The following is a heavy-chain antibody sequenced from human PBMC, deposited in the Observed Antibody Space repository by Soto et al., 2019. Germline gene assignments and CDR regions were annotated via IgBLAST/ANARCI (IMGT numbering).Heavy chain of an antibody. Sequence: PAGSLRLSCAASGFSFSIYAMYWVRLAPGKGLGGVAVISSDGSSKDYADSVKGRFTISRDNSKNTLYLQMNSLRAEDTAVYYCAGTHGEHDNYYYYGMDVWGQGTTVTVSS. CDR3: AGTHGEHDNYYYYGMDV. D-gene: IGHD4-17*01. CDR2: ISSDGSSK. CDR1: GFSFSIYA. J-gene: IGHJ6*02. V-gene: IGHV3-30-3*01.